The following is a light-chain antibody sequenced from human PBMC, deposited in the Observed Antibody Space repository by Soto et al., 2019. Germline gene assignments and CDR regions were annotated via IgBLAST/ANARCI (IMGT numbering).Light chain of an antibody. J-gene: IGKJ2*01. CDR3: QQYNTWPPT. V-gene: IGKV3-15*01. Sequence: EIVMTQSPATLSVSPGEGATLSCRASQSVGRDLAWYQQKPGQAPRLLIYGASTRATGIPARFTGSGSGTEFTLAINSLQSEGFAVYWCQQYNTWPPTFGQGTKLEIK. CDR1: QSVGRD. CDR2: GAS.